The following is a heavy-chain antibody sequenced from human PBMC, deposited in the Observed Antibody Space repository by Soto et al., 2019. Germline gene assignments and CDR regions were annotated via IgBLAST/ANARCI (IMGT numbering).Heavy chain of an antibody. D-gene: IGHD6-13*01. Sequence: ASVKVSCKASGYTFTSYDINWVRQATGQGLEWMGWMNPNSGNTGYAQKFQGRVTMTRNTSISTAYMELSSLRSEDTAVYYCARAQRGIAAAVGFYYYYMDVWGKGTTVTVSS. V-gene: IGHV1-8*01. CDR2: MNPNSGNT. CDR3: ARAQRGIAAAVGFYYYYMDV. J-gene: IGHJ6*03. CDR1: GYTFTSYD.